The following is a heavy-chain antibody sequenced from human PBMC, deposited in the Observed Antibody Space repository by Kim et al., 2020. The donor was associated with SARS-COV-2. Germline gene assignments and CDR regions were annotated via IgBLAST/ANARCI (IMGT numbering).Heavy chain of an antibody. J-gene: IGHJ6*02. V-gene: IGHV5-51*01. D-gene: IGHD3-10*01. CDR1: GYSFTSYW. CDR2: IYPGDSDT. Sequence: GESLKISCKGSGYSFTSYWIGWVRQMPGKGLEWMGIIYPGDSDTRYSPSFQGQVTISADKSISTAYLQWSSLKASDTAMYYCARPTDYYGSGSYYFDGMDVWGQGTTVTVSS. CDR3: ARPTDYYGSGSYYFDGMDV.